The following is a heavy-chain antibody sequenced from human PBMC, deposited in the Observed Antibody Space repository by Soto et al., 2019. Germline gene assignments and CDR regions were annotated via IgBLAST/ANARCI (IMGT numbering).Heavy chain of an antibody. J-gene: IGHJ5*02. CDR2: INPSGGNT. Sequence: ASVKVSCKASGYTFTSNYIHWVRRAPGQGLEWMGTINPSGGNTNYAQKFQGRVTMTRDTSTSTVYMDLRSLTSEDTAVYYCARDHSISSSGAWWLDPWGQGTLVTVSS. CDR1: GYTFTSNY. CDR3: ARDHSISSSGAWWLDP. V-gene: IGHV1-46*01. D-gene: IGHD6-13*01.